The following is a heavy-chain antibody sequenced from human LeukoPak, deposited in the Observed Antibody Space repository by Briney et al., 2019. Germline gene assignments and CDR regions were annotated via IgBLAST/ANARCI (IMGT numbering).Heavy chain of an antibody. V-gene: IGHV4-59*01. CDR2: IFYTGNT. Sequence: SETLSRTCTVSGGSIRGYYWSWIRQSPGKGVECIGYIFYTGNTYYSPSLRSRVSISVDTSKNQVSLQLRSLTSADTAVYYCARLGGLYSNAFDMWGQGTMVSVSS. D-gene: IGHD2-15*01. CDR3: ARLGGLYSNAFDM. CDR1: GGSIRGYY. J-gene: IGHJ3*02.